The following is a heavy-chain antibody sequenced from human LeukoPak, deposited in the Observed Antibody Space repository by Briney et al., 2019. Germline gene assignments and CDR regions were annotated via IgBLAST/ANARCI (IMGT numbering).Heavy chain of an antibody. CDR3: VRDVSRRIGMDV. J-gene: IGHJ6*02. Sequence: GSLRLSCFASGFSFNSYTMNWVREAPGKGLEWVSTISPVSSYTWYAESVKGRFTISRDNPKNSLYLQMDSLRAEETAVYYCVRDVSRRIGMDVWGQGTTVTVSS. CDR1: GFSFNSYT. CDR2: ISPVSSYT. D-gene: IGHD2/OR15-2a*01. V-gene: IGHV3-21*01.